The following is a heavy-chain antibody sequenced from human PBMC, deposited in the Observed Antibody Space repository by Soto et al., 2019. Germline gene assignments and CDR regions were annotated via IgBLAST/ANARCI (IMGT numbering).Heavy chain of an antibody. CDR1: GGSISSGDYY. CDR3: ARASYGSGIKY. D-gene: IGHD3-10*01. CDR2: IYYSVST. V-gene: IGHV4-30-4*01. Sequence: SETLSLTCTVSGGSISSGDYYWSWIRHPPGKGLEWIGYIYYSVSTYYNPSLKSRVTISVDTSKNQFSLKLSSVTAADTAVYYCARASYGSGIKYWGKGNMVNVSA. J-gene: IGHJ4*02.